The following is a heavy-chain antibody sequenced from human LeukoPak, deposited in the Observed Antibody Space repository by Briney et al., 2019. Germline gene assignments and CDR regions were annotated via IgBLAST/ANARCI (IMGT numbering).Heavy chain of an antibody. CDR3: AKEGYYGSGSYPYYFDY. Sequence: GGSLRLSCAASGFTFRNYAMSWVRQAPGKGLEWVSGIKNSGSSTFYADSVQGRFTISRDNSKNTLYLQMNSLRAEDTAVYYCAKEGYYGSGSYPYYFDYWGQGTLVTVSS. CDR2: IKNSGSST. D-gene: IGHD3-10*01. V-gene: IGHV3-23*01. CDR1: GFTFRNYA. J-gene: IGHJ4*02.